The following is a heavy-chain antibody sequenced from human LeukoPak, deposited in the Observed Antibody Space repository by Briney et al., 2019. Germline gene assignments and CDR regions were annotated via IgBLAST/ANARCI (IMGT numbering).Heavy chain of an antibody. D-gene: IGHD1-1*01. CDR1: GFTFSSYS. V-gene: IGHV3-48*01. J-gene: IGHJ4*02. CDR2: ISSSSSTI. CDR3: ASGSRTGEELDY. Sequence: GGSLRLSCAASGFTFSSYSMNWVRQAPGKGLERVSYISSSSSTIYYADSVKGRFTISRDNAKSSLYLQMNSLRADDMAVYYCASGSRTGEELDYWGQGTLVTVSS.